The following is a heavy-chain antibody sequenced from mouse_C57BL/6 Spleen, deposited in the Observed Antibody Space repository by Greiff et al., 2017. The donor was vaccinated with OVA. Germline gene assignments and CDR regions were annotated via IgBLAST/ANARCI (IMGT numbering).Heavy chain of an antibody. J-gene: IGHJ4*01. CDR2: IWSGGST. CDR3: SKDGWLPPGAMDY. V-gene: IGHV2-4*01. Sequence: VHLVESGPGLVQPSQSLSITCTVSGFSLTSYGVHWVRQPPGKGLEWLGVIWSGGSTDYNAAFISRLSISKDNSKRQVFFKMNNLQADDTAIYYCSKDGWLPPGAMDYWGKGTSVTVSS. CDR1: GFSLTSYG. D-gene: IGHD2-3*01.